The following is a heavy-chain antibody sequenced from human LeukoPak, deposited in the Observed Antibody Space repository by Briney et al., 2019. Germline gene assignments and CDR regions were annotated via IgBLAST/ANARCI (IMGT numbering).Heavy chain of an antibody. CDR2: IYYSGST. Sequence: SETLSHTCTVSGGSISSYYWSWIRQPPGKGLEWIGYIYYSGSTNYNPSLKSRVTISVDTSKNQFSLKLSSVTAADTAVYYCAGSIAARGVVDYWGQGTLVTVSS. J-gene: IGHJ4*02. V-gene: IGHV4-59*01. D-gene: IGHD6-6*01. CDR1: GGSISSYY. CDR3: AGSIAARGVVDY.